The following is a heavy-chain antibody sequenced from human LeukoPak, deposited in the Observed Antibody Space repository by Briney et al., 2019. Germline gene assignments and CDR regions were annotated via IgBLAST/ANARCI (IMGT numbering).Heavy chain of an antibody. CDR3: ARAIVVVTAIGDWFDP. J-gene: IGHJ5*02. V-gene: IGHV4-31*03. Sequence: PSETLSLTCTVSGGSISSGGYYWSWIRQHPGKGLEWIGYIYYSGSTHYNPSLKSRVTISVDTSKNQFSLKLSSVTAADTAVYYCARAIVVVTAIGDWFDPWGQGTLVTVSS. CDR2: IYYSGST. CDR1: GGSISSGGYY. D-gene: IGHD2-21*02.